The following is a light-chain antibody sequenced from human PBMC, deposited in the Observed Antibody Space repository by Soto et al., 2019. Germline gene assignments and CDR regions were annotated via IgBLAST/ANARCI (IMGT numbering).Light chain of an antibody. CDR3: QQSGSSPLA. J-gene: IGKJ3*01. Sequence: EIVLTQFPATLSLSPGERATLSCRASQSLHSNFLVWYQQKPGQAPRLLISSASRRATGIPDSVSGSGSGTVCTLTTSRLDHEDFALYYCQQSGSSPLACGPGNKV. CDR2: SAS. V-gene: IGKV3-20*01. CDR1: QSLHSNF.